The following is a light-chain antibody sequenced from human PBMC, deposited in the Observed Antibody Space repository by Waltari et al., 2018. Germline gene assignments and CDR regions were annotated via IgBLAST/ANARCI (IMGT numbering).Light chain of an antibody. Sequence: QSALPQPPSSSGSPGQSVTISCTRTSSDVGGYNYVSWYQQHPGKAPKLMIYEVSKRPSGVPDRFSGSKSGNTASLTVSGLQAEDEADYYCSSYAGSNNYVVFGGGTKLTVL. J-gene: IGLJ2*01. CDR1: SSDVGGYNY. CDR3: SSYAGSNNYVV. V-gene: IGLV2-8*01. CDR2: EVS.